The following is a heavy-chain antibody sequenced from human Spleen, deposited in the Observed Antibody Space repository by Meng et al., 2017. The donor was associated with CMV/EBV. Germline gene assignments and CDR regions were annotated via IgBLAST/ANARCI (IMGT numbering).Heavy chain of an antibody. CDR2: IYYSGST. CDR3: ARGRGFLEWLYWYFDL. J-gene: IGHJ2*01. D-gene: IGHD3-3*01. V-gene: IGHV4-59*01. CDR1: GGSITTDY. Sequence: SETLSLTCTVSGGSITTDYWSWIRQPPGKGLEWIGYIYYSGSTNYNPSLKSRVTISEDTSKNQFSLKLTSVTTADTAVYYCARGRGFLEWLYWYFDLWGRGTLVTVSS.